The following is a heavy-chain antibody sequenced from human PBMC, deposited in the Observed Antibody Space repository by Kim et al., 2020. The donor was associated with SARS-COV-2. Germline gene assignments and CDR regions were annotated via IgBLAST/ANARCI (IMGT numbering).Heavy chain of an antibody. D-gene: IGHD3-10*01. CDR1: GGSISSSSYY. Sequence: SETLSLTCTVSGGSISSSSYYWGWIRQPPGKGLEWIGSIYYSGSTYYNPSLKSRVTISVDTSKNQFSLKLSSVTAADTAVYYCARQDLGGELLLSLLDYWGQGTLVTVSS. CDR2: IYYSGST. V-gene: IGHV4-39*01. CDR3: ARQDLGGELLLSLLDY. J-gene: IGHJ4*02.